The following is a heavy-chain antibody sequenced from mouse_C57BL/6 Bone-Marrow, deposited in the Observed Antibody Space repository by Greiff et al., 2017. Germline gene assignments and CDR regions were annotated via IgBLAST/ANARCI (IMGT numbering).Heavy chain of an antibody. CDR1: GYTFTDYY. Sequence: QVQLQQSGAELVRPGASVKLSCKASGYTFTDYYINWVKQRPGQGLEWIARIYPGSGNTYYNEKFKGKATLTAEKSSSTAYMQLSSLTSEDSAVYFCARCPRNYYGSRCAMDYWGQGTSVTVSS. V-gene: IGHV1-76*01. J-gene: IGHJ4*01. D-gene: IGHD1-1*01. CDR3: ARCPRNYYGSRCAMDY. CDR2: IYPGSGNT.